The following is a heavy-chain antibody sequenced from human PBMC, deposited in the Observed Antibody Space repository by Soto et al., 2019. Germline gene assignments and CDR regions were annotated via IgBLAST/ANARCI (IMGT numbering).Heavy chain of an antibody. D-gene: IGHD3-22*01. CDR1: GFTFSSYA. CDR2: INTNGGST. J-gene: IGHJ4*02. Sequence: GGSLRLSCSASGFTFSSYAMHWVRQAPGKGLEYVSGINTNGGSTHYAGSVKGRFTISRDNSKNTAYLQMSSLRPEDTAVYYCVKGEYYYDGSAYYPFDYWGQGRMVTVSS. V-gene: IGHV3-64D*06. CDR3: VKGEYYYDGSAYYPFDY.